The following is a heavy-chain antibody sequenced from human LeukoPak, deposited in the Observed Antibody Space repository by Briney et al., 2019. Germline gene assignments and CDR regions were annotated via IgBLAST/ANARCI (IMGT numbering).Heavy chain of an antibody. J-gene: IGHJ4*02. CDR2: IWFDGSNK. CDR1: GFIFSNDA. CDR3: VRDPSGSGFAFDS. Sequence: PGGSLRLSCAASGFIFSNDAMHWVCQAPGKGLEWVAFIWFDGSNKHYADSVKGRFTISRDNSEDTLYLQMNSLRAEDTAVYYCVRDPSGSGFAFDSWGQGALVTVSS. D-gene: IGHD1-1*01. V-gene: IGHV3-33*01.